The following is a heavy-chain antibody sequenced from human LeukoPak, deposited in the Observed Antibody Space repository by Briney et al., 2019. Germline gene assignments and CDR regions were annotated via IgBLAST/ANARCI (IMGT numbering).Heavy chain of an antibody. CDR2: VSGSGANT. J-gene: IGHJ4*02. CDR3: AKKIAAPASAVDY. Sequence: GGSLRLSCIASGFTFSSCAMTWVRQSPGKGLEWVSTVSGSGANTYYADSVKGRFTVSRDNSKNTVYLQMSSLRAEDTAVYFCAKKIAAPASAVDYWGQGGLVAVS. V-gene: IGHV3-23*01. CDR1: GFTFSSCA. D-gene: IGHD6-6*01.